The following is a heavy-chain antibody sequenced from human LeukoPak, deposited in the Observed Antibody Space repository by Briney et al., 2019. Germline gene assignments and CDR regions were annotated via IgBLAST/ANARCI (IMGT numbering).Heavy chain of an antibody. Sequence: PGGSLRLSCAASGFTFDDYAMHWVRQAPGKGLEWVSGISWNSGSIGYADSEKGRFTISRDNSKNTLYLQMISLRAEDTAVYYCAKFRLGYGSGSYFDYWGQGTLVTVSS. CDR1: GFTFDDYA. J-gene: IGHJ4*02. CDR3: AKFRLGYGSGSYFDY. CDR2: ISWNSGSI. D-gene: IGHD3-10*01. V-gene: IGHV3-9*01.